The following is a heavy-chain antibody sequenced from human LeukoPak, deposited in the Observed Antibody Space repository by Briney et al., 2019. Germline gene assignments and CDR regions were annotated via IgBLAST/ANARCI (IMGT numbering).Heavy chain of an antibody. CDR3: ARAPRYGVYGGHYFDY. D-gene: IGHD3-10*01. V-gene: IGHV1-18*01. CDR2: ISAYNGNT. Sequence: GASVKVSCKASGYTFTNYDISWVRQAPGQGLEWMGWISAYNGNTNYAQKFQGRVTITADESTSTAYMELSSLRSDDTAVYYCARAPRYGVYGGHYFDYWGQGTLVTVSS. J-gene: IGHJ4*02. CDR1: GYTFTNYD.